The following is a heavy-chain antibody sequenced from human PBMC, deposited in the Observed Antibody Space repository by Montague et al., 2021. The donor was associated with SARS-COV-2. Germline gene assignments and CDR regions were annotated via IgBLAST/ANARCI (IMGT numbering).Heavy chain of an antibody. V-gene: IGHV4-61*02. J-gene: IGHJ6*02. CDR1: GGSISSGSYY. CDR3: ARVGVGTMVRGVIPAYYYYGMDV. CDR2: IYTSGST. D-gene: IGHD3-10*01. Sequence: PLSLTCTVSGGSISSGSYYWSWIRQPAGKGLEWIGRIYTSGSTNYNPSLKSRVTISVDTSKNQFSLRLSSVTAADTAVYYCARVGVGTMVRGVIPAYYYYGMDVWGQGTTVTVSS.